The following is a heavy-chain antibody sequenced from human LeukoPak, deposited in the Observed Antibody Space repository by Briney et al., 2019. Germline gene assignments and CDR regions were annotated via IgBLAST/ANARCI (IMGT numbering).Heavy chain of an antibody. CDR2: ISAYNGNT. D-gene: IGHD6-13*01. CDR3: ARDSPGIAAAAPFDY. Sequence: GASVKVSFKASGYTFTSYGISWVRQAPGQGLEWMGWISAYNGNTNYAQKLQGRVTMTTDTSTSTAYMELRSLRSDNTAVYYCARDSPGIAAAAPFDYWGQGTLVTVSS. V-gene: IGHV1-18*01. J-gene: IGHJ4*02. CDR1: GYTFTSYG.